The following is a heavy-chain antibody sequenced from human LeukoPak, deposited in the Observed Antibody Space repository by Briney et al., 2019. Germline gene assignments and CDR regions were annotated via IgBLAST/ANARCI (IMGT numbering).Heavy chain of an antibody. D-gene: IGHD5-12*01. V-gene: IGHV3-21*01. Sequence: PGGSLRLSCAASGFTFSSYSMNWVRQAPGKGLEWVSSISSSSSYIYYADSVKGRFTISRDNAKNSLYLQMNSLRDEDTAVYYCARDSKAVGYCFDYWGQGTLVTVSS. CDR1: GFTFSSYS. J-gene: IGHJ4*02. CDR2: ISSSSSYI. CDR3: ARDSKAVGYCFDY.